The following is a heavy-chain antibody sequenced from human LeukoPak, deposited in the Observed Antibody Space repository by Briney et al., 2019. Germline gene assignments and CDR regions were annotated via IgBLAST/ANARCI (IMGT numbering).Heavy chain of an antibody. J-gene: IGHJ4*02. CDR2: ISSSSSTI. CDR3: ARGSSDSSGYYSGAGARADY. Sequence: GGSLRLSCAASGFTFSSYSMNWVRQAPGKGLEWVSYISSSSSTIYYAGSVRGRFTVSRDNAKNSLYLQMNSLRAEDTALFYCARGSSDSSGYYSGAGARADYWGPGTLVTVSS. CDR1: GFTFSSYS. V-gene: IGHV3-48*01. D-gene: IGHD3-22*01.